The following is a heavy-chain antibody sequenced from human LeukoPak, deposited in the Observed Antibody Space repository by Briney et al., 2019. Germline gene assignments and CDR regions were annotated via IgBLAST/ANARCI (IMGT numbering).Heavy chain of an antibody. J-gene: IGHJ4*02. CDR2: IYYSGST. CDR1: GGSISSSSYY. CDR3: ARQPGYHFDY. Sequence: SETLSLTCTVSGGSISSSSYYWGWIRQPPGKGLEWIGSIYYSGSTYYNPSLKSRVTISVDTSKNQFSLKLSSVTAADTAVYYCARQPGYHFDYWGQGTLVTVSS. V-gene: IGHV4-39*01. D-gene: IGHD2-2*01.